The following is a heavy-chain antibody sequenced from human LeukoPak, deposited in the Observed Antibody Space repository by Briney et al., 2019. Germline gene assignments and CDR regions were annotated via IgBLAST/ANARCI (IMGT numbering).Heavy chain of an antibody. V-gene: IGHV1-18*01. CDR1: GYTFTSYG. CDR2: ISAYNGNT. D-gene: IGHD2-2*02. Sequence: ASVKVSCKASGYTFTSYGVSWVRQAPGQGLEWMGWISAYNGNTNYAQKLQGRVTMTTDTSTSTAYMELRSLRSDDTAVYYCARAPIVVVPAAIEAVDWFDPWGQGTLVTVSS. CDR3: ARAPIVVVPAAIEAVDWFDP. J-gene: IGHJ5*02.